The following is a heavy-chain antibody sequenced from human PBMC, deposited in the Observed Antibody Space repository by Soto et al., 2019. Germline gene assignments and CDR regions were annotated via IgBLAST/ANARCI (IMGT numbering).Heavy chain of an antibody. CDR3: ARGRGPMLYSSSAYYYYYYMDV. D-gene: IGHD6-6*01. J-gene: IGHJ6*03. Sequence: QVQLQQWGAGLLKPSETLSLTCAVYGGSFSGYYWSWIRQPPGKGLEWIGEINHSGSTNYNPSLKSRVTISVDTSKNQFSLKLSSVTAADTAVYYCARGRGPMLYSSSAYYYYYYMDVWGKGTTVTVSS. CDR2: INHSGST. CDR1: GGSFSGYY. V-gene: IGHV4-34*01.